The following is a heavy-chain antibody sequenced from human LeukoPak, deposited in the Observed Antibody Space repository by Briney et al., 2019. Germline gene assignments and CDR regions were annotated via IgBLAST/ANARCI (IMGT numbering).Heavy chain of an antibody. Sequence: ASETLSLTCTVSGYSISSGYYWGWIRQPPGKGLEWIGSIYHSGSTYYNPSLKSRVTISVDTSKNQFSLKLSSVTAADTAVYYCASPGTNFGYFDWFRYWGQGTLVTVSS. CDR2: IYHSGST. CDR1: GYSISSGYY. J-gene: IGHJ4*02. D-gene: IGHD3-9*01. V-gene: IGHV4-38-2*02. CDR3: ASPGTNFGYFDWFRY.